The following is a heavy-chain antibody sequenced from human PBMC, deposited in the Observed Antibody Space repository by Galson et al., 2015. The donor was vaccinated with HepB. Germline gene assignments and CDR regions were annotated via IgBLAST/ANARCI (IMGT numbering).Heavy chain of an antibody. D-gene: IGHD2-15*01. V-gene: IGHV1-3*01. CDR3: ARDDSDLYCSGGSCYSLSLFDY. J-gene: IGHJ4*02. CDR2: INAGNGNT. Sequence: SVKVSCKASGYTFTSYAMHWVRQAPGQRLEWMGWINAGNGNTKYSQKFQGRVTITRDTSASTAYMELSSLRSEDTAVYYCARDDSDLYCSGGSCYSLSLFDYWGQGTLVTVSS. CDR1: GYTFTSYA.